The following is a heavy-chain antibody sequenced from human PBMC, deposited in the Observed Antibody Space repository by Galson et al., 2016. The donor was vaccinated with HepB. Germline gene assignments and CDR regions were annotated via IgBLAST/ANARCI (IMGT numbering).Heavy chain of an antibody. CDR3: AHSVLRYFDWLLYSDAFDI. CDR1: GFSLSTSGVG. Sequence: PALVKPTQTLTLTCTFSGFSLSTSGVGVGWIRQPPGKALEWLALIYWNDYKRYSPSLKSRLTITMDPSKNQVVLTMTNMDPVDTATYYCAHSVLRYFDWLLYSDAFDIWGQGTMVTVSS. CDR2: IYWNDYK. D-gene: IGHD3-9*01. V-gene: IGHV2-5*01. J-gene: IGHJ3*02.